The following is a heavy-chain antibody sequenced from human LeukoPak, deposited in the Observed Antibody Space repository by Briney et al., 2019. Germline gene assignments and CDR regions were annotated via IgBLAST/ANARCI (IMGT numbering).Heavy chain of an antibody. Sequence: GGSLRLSCAASGFTFSSYGMHWVRQAPGKGLEWVAVISYDGSNKYYADSVKGRFTISRDNSKNTLYLQMNSLRAEDTAVYYCAKDSPSPGWFGELLVWGQGTLVTVSS. D-gene: IGHD3-10*01. V-gene: IGHV3-30*18. J-gene: IGHJ4*02. CDR2: ISYDGSNK. CDR3: AKDSPSPGWFGELLV. CDR1: GFTFSSYG.